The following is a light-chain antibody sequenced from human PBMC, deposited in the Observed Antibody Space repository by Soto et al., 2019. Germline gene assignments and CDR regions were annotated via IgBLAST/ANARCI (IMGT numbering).Light chain of an antibody. CDR2: KAS. CDR3: QQYNPYSPWT. J-gene: IGKJ1*01. V-gene: IGKV1-5*03. CDR1: QSITGW. Sequence: DIQMTQSPSTLSASVGDRVTITCRASQSITGWLAWFQQKPGKAPKLLISKASRLESGVPSRFSGSGSGTEFTLSISGLQPDDFPTYYCQQYNPYSPWTFGQGTKVEIK.